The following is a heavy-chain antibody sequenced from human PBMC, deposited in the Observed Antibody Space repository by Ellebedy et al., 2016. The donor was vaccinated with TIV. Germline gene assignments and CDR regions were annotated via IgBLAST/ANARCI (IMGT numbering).Heavy chain of an antibody. Sequence: GGSLRLSCAASGFTFSNYWMHWVRQAPGKGLVWVSRINSDGSATNHADSVKGRFTISRDNAKNTLYLQRNSLRDDDTAIYYCVRDPYSYGPWGQGTLVTVSS. CDR2: INSDGSAT. J-gene: IGHJ5*02. CDR3: VRDPYSYGP. V-gene: IGHV3-74*01. D-gene: IGHD1-26*01. CDR1: GFTFSNYW.